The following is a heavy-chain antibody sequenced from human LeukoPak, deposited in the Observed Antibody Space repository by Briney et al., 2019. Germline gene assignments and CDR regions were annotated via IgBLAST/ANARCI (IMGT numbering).Heavy chain of an antibody. Sequence: ASVKVSCKASGYTFTGYYMHWVRQAPGQGLEWMGWINPSGGTNYAQKFQGWVTMTRDTSISTAYMELSRLRSDDTAVYYCARGEDNGDDFDYWGQGTLVTVSS. CDR1: GYTFTGYY. CDR3: ARGEDNGDDFDY. J-gene: IGHJ4*02. D-gene: IGHD4-17*01. CDR2: INPSGGT. V-gene: IGHV1-2*04.